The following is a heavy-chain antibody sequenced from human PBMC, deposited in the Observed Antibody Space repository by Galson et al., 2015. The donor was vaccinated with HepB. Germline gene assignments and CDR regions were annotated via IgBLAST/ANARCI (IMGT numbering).Heavy chain of an antibody. CDR2: MNPNSANT. CDR3: ARAPMRGYYNTGGYYSIDY. Sequence: SVKVSCKASGYTFTSYDINWVRQATGQGLEWMGWMNPNSANTGYAQKFQGRVTMTRNTAISTAYMELSSLTSEDTAVYYCARAPMRGYYNTGGYYSIDYWGQGTLVTVSS. CDR1: GYTFTSYD. D-gene: IGHD3-22*01. V-gene: IGHV1-8*01. J-gene: IGHJ4*02.